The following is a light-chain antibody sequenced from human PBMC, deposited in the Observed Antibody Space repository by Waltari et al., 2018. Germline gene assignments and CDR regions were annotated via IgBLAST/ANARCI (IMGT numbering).Light chain of an antibody. V-gene: IGKV1-39*01. CDR1: QSIGSD. Sequence: DIQMTQSPSALSASVGDRVTVTCRASQSIGSDLNWYQQKPGKAPKVLIYAASTLQSGVPSRFSGSGSGTDFTLTISSLQTEESATYFCQQSFSSWTFGQGTKVEIK. CDR2: AAS. CDR3: QQSFSSWT. J-gene: IGKJ1*01.